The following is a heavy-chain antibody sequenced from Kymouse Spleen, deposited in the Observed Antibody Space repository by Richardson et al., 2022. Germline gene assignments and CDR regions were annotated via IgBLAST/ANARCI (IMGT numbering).Heavy chain of an antibody. V-gene: IGHV4-39*01. D-gene: IGHD3-10*01. CDR2: IYYSGST. J-gene: IGHJ6*02. Sequence: QLQLQESGPGLVKPSETLSLTCTVSGGSISSSSYYWGWIRQPPGKGLEWIGSIYYSGSTYYNPSLKSRVTISVDTSKNQFSLKLSSVTAADTAVYYCARQYYGSGSYYSVYYYYGMDVWGQGTTVTVSS. CDR3: ARQYYGSGSYYSVYYYYGMDV. CDR1: GGSISSSSYY.